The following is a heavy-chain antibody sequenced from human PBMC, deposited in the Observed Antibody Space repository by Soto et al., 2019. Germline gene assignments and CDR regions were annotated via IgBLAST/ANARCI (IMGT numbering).Heavy chain of an antibody. V-gene: IGHV1-69*12. CDR1: GGIFSDYA. CDR3: ARDKLSSLVVETPHLFDS. CDR2: IIPKFGTA. Sequence: QVRLEQSGGAVKKPGSSVKVSCRVSGGIFSDYAVSWVRQAPGQGLQWVGGIIPKFGTAKYARKFEDRVTLTADELTSTVYMAINNLRSEDTALYYCARDKLSSLVVETPHLFDSWGQGTLLTVSS. J-gene: IGHJ5*01. D-gene: IGHD2-21*01.